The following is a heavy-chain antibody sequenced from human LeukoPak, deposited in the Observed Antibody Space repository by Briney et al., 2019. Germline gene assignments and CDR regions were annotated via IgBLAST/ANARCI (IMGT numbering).Heavy chain of an antibody. CDR3: ARLNDFWSGHYPHLDY. D-gene: IGHD3-3*01. CDR2: IYPGDSDT. Sequence: GESLKISCKGSGYSFTSYWIGWVRQMPGKGLEWMGIIYPGDSDTRYSPSFQGQVTISADKSISTAYLQWSSLKASDTAMYYCARLNDFWSGHYPHLDYWGQGTLVTVSS. CDR1: GYSFTSYW. J-gene: IGHJ4*02. V-gene: IGHV5-51*01.